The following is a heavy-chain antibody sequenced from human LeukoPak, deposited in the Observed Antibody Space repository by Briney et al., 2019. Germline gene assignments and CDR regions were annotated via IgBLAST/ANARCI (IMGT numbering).Heavy chain of an antibody. CDR2: IYYSGSP. D-gene: IGHD2-2*01. Sequence: PSETLSLTCTVSRASISIYSWSWIRQPPGQGLEWLGYIYYSGSPNYNPSLKNRVTMSMDTSRNQFSLKVNSVTAADTAVYYCAKSNRYCDTASCYEAFDIWGQGTMVTVSS. J-gene: IGHJ3*02. CDR1: RASISIYS. CDR3: AKSNRYCDTASCYEAFDI. V-gene: IGHV4-59*03.